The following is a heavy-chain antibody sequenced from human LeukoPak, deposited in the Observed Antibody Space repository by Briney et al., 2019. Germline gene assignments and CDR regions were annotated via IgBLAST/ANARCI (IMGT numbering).Heavy chain of an antibody. CDR3: ARGCSSTSCYAGVFYYMDV. J-gene: IGHJ6*03. CDR1: GSTFSSYW. D-gene: IGHD2-2*01. Sequence: PGGSLRLSCAASGSTFSSYWMSWVRQAPGKGREWVANIKQDGSEKYYVDSVKGRFTISRDNAKNSLYLQMNSLRAEDTAVYYCARGCSSTSCYAGVFYYMDVWGKGTTVTVSS. V-gene: IGHV3-7*01. CDR2: IKQDGSEK.